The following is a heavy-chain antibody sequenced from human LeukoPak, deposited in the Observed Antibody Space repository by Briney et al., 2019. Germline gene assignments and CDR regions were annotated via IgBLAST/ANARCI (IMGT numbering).Heavy chain of an antibody. V-gene: IGHV4-59*01. D-gene: IGHD6-13*01. J-gene: IGHJ6*03. CDR2: VYHSGST. Sequence: SETLSLTCSVSGGSLSSYYWIWVRQAPGKGLEWIGYVYHSGSTRYNPSLESRVSISLDTPKNQFSPKLNSVTAADTAVYYCARTIMQLEDRDYYYYMDVWGRGATVAVSS. CDR1: GGSLSSYY. CDR3: ARTIMQLEDRDYYYYMDV.